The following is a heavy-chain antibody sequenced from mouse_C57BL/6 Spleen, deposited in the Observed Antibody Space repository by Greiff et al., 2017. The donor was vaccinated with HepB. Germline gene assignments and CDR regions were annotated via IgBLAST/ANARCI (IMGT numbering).Heavy chain of an antibody. CDR3: ARGATVVGHYAMDY. J-gene: IGHJ4*01. CDR2: INPYNGGT. D-gene: IGHD1-1*01. CDR1: GYTFTDYY. V-gene: IGHV1-19*01. Sequence: EVQLQQSGPVLVKPGASVKMSCKASGYTFTDYYMNWVKQSHGKSLEWIGVINPYNGGTSYNQKFKCKATLTVDKSSSTAYMELNSLTSEDSAVYYCARGATVVGHYAMDYWGQGTSVTVSS.